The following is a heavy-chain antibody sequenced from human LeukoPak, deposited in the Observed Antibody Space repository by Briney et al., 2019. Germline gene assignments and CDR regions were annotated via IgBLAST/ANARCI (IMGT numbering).Heavy chain of an antibody. CDR1: GFTFSDSW. V-gene: IGHV3-23*01. Sequence: GGSLRLSCAASGFTFSDSWMSWVRQAPGKGLEWVSTIGTSGDTYYPDSVKGRFTISRDISKNTVYLQMTSLRAEDTALYYCATKTVGNYPYDYWGQGTLVTVSP. J-gene: IGHJ4*02. D-gene: IGHD3-22*01. CDR3: ATKTVGNYPYDY. CDR2: IGTSGDT.